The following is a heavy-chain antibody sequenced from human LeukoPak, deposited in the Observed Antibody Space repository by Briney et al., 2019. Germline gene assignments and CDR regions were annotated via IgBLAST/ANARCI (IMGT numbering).Heavy chain of an antibody. J-gene: IGHJ5*02. CDR3: ARGRHSSSWKNNWFDP. D-gene: IGHD6-13*01. CDR1: GYTFTNYD. V-gene: IGHV1-8*01. CDR2: MNPNSGNT. Sequence: ASVTVSCKASGYTFTNYDINWVRPATGQGLEWMGWMNPNSGNTGYAQNFQGRLTMTRNTSISTAYMELSSLRSEDTAVYYCARGRHSSSWKNNWFDPWGQGTLVTV.